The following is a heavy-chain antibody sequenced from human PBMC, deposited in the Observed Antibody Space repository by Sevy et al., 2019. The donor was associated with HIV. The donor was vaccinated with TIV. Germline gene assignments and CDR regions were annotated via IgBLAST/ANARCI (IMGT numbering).Heavy chain of an antibody. J-gene: IGHJ2*01. CDR1: GGSISSSSYY. Sequence: SETLSLTCTISGGSISSSSYYWGWIRQPPGKGLEWMGSLYSTGATSYNPSLESRVTVSADTPRNRLYLKLNSVSAADTAVYYCATPLPGGWYEGTGGYFDLWGRGTLVTVSS. CDR2: LYSTGAT. V-gene: IGHV4-39*01. D-gene: IGHD6-19*01. CDR3: ATPLPGGWYEGTGGYFDL.